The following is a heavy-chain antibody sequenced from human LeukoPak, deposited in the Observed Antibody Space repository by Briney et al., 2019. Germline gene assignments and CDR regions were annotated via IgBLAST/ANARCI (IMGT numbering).Heavy chain of an antibody. D-gene: IGHD3-22*01. CDR2: ISGSGGST. J-gene: IGHJ4*02. CDR3: ARTGYYDSPSNYFDY. Sequence: GGSLRLSCAASGFTFSSYAMSWVRQAPGKGLEWVPAISGSGGSTYYADSVKGRFTISRDNSKNTLYLQMNSLRAEDTAVYYCARTGYYDSPSNYFDYWGQGTLVTVSS. V-gene: IGHV3-23*01. CDR1: GFTFSSYA.